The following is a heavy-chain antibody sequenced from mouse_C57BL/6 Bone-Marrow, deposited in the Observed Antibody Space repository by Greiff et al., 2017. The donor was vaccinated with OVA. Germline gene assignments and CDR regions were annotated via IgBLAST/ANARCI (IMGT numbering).Heavy chain of an antibody. CDR1: GYTFTDYY. Sequence: VQLQQSGPVLVKPGASVKMSCKASGYTFTDYYMNWVKQSHGKSLEWIGVINPYNGGTSYNQKFKGKATLTVDKSSSTAYMELNSLTSEDSAVYYCARNDGYSSAWFAYWGQGTLVTVSA. J-gene: IGHJ3*01. CDR3: ARNDGYSSAWFAY. CDR2: INPYNGGT. D-gene: IGHD2-3*01. V-gene: IGHV1-19*01.